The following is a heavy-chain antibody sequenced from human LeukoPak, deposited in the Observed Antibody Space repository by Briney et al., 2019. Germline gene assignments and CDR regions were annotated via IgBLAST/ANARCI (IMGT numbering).Heavy chain of an antibody. CDR1: GYSFTSYW. J-gene: IGHJ4*02. CDR3: ARAQADCSSTRCYDYPDY. CDR2: IYPGDSDT. V-gene: IGHV5-51*01. Sequence: GESLKISCKGSGYSFTSYWIGWVRQMPGKGLEWMGIIYPGDSDTRYSPSFQGQVTISADKSISTAYLQWSSLKASDTAMYYCARAQADCSSTRCYDYPDYWGQGTLVTVSS. D-gene: IGHD2-2*01.